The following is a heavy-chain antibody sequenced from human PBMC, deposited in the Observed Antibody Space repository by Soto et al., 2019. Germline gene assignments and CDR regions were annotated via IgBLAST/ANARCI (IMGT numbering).Heavy chain of an antibody. D-gene: IGHD1-26*01. CDR1: GFTFSYYW. CDR3: ARGDRGAFDL. V-gene: IGHV3-74*01. J-gene: IGHJ3*01. CDR2: IHSDGSST. Sequence: EVQLVESGGGLVRPGGSLRLSCAASGFTFSYYWMHWVRQAPGKGLVWVSRIHSDGSSTTYVDFVKGRFIISRDNARITVDLQMNSVRVEDTAVYYCARGDRGAFDLWGQGTVVTVSS.